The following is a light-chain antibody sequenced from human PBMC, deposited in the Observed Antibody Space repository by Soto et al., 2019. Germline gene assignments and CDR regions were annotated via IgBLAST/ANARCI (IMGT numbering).Light chain of an antibody. CDR1: QSVSSSY. Sequence: EIVLTQSPGTLSFSPGARATLSCRASQSVSSSYLAWDQQKPGQAPRILIYGASSRATGIPDRFSGSGSGTDFTLTISRLEPEDFAVYYCQQYGSSPLYTFGQGTKLEIK. V-gene: IGKV3-20*01. J-gene: IGKJ2*01. CDR2: GAS. CDR3: QQYGSSPLYT.